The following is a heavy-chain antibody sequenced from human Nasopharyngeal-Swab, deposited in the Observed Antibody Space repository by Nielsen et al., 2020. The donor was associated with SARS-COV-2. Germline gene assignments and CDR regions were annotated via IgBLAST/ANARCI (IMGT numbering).Heavy chain of an antibody. CDR3: ARVDYGGNSFGMDV. Sequence: GESLKISCAASGFTFSSYAMHWVRQAPGKGLEWVAVISYDGSNKYYADSVKGQFTISRDNSKNTLYLQMNSLRAEDTAVYYCARVDYGGNSFGMDVWGQGTTVTVSS. J-gene: IGHJ6*02. CDR2: ISYDGSNK. CDR1: GFTFSSYA. V-gene: IGHV3-30*04. D-gene: IGHD4-23*01.